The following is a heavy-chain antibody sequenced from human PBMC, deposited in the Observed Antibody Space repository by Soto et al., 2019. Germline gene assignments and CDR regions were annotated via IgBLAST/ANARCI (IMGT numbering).Heavy chain of an antibody. J-gene: IGHJ4*02. CDR3: ARYSYGTSFDY. CDR1: GGSFSGYY. Sequence: SETLSLTCAVYGGSFSGYYWSWIRQPPGKGLEWSGEINHSGSTNYNPSLKSRVTISVDTSKNQFPLKLSSVTAADTAVYYCARYSYGTSFDYWGQGTLVTVSS. V-gene: IGHV4-34*01. CDR2: INHSGST. D-gene: IGHD5-18*01.